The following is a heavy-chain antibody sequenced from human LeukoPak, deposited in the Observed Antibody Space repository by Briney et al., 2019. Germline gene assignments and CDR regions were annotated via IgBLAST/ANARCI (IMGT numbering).Heavy chain of an antibody. CDR2: IYTSGST. D-gene: IGHD3-22*01. V-gene: IGHV4-61*02. CDR1: RGSISSGSYY. Sequence: PSQTLSLTCTVSRGSISSGSYYWSWIRQHAGKGLEWIGRIYTSGSTNYNPSLKSRVTISVDTSKNQFSLKLTSVTAADTAVYYCARYYYDRSGTVFDYWGQGTLVTVSS. J-gene: IGHJ4*01. CDR3: ARYYYDRSGTVFDY.